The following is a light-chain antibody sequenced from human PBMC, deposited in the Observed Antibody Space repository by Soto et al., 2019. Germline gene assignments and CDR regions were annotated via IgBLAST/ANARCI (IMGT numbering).Light chain of an antibody. CDR2: GAF. V-gene: IGKV3-11*01. CDR1: PSVTNC. J-gene: IGKJ5*01. CDR3: NQLTVWPPVT. Sequence: EIVLTQSPATLSLSPGERATLSCRASPSVTNCLAWYQQNPGQAPRLLIYGAFNRATSIPARFSGSGSGTDFTPTNSRQDPEDAEIYSCNQLTVWPPVTFGKWT.